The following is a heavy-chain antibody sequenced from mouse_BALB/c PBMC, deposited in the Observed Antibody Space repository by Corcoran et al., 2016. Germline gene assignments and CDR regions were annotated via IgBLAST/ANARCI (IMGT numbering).Heavy chain of an antibody. Sequence: EIQLQQTGPELVKPGASVKISCKASGYSFTDYIMLWVKQGHGKSLEWIGNINPYYGSTSYNLKFKGKATLTVDKSSSTAYMQLNSLTSEDSAVYYCAIYYGSSYAMDYWGQGTSVTVSS. CDR2: INPYYGST. CDR1: GYSFTDYI. V-gene: IGHV1-39*01. CDR3: AIYYGSSYAMDY. D-gene: IGHD1-1*01. J-gene: IGHJ4*01.